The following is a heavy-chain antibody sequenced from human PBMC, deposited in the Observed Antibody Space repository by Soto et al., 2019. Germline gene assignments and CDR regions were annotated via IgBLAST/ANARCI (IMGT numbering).Heavy chain of an antibody. CDR2: IYYSGST. CDR3: ASHERITMILVVFWYFDL. CDR1: GGSISSSSYY. V-gene: IGHV4-39*01. Sequence: PSETLSLTCTVSGGSISSSSYYWGWIRQPPGKGLEWIGSIYYSGSTYYNPSLKSRVTISVDTSKNQFSLKLSSVTAADTAVYYCASHERITMILVVFWYFDLWGRGTLVTVS. D-gene: IGHD3-22*01. J-gene: IGHJ2*01.